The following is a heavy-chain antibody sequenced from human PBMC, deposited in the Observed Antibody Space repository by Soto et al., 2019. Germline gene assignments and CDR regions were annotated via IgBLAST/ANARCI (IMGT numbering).Heavy chain of an antibody. CDR3: ARRLQWQLRPLDS. Sequence: WGSLRLSCAGSGFTFIDYYMTLIRHSPGKGLEWVSYINTLSSAIYYADSVKGRFTISRDNAKNSLYLQMNSLRAEDTAVYYCARRLQWQLRPLDSWGRGTLVTVSS. CDR2: INTLSSAI. V-gene: IGHV3-11*01. D-gene: IGHD6-19*01. J-gene: IGHJ4*02. CDR1: GFTFIDYY.